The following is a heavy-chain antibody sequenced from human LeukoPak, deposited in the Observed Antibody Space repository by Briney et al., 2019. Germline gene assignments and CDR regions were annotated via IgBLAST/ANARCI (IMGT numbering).Heavy chain of an antibody. CDR1: GYTFTGYY. CDR2: INPNSGGT. V-gene: IGHV1-2*02. J-gene: IGHJ4*02. D-gene: IGHD3-10*01. CDR3: AREAYYYGSGTRGYFDY. Sequence: ASVKVSCKASGYTFTGYYMHWVRQAPGQGLEWMGWINPNSGGTNYAQKFQGRVTMTRDTSISTAYMELSRLRSDDTAVYYCAREAYYYGSGTRGYFDYWGQGTLVTVSS.